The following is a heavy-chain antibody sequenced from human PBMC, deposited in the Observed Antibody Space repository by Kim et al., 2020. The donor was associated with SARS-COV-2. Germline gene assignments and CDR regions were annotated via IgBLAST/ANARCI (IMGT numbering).Heavy chain of an antibody. V-gene: IGHV3-23*01. CDR3: ARGTGRYYGSGSFNYFDS. D-gene: IGHD3-10*01. J-gene: IGHJ4*02. Sequence: KGRLTISGDNSRNTLYLQMNSLRAEDTAVYYCARGTGRYYGSGSFNYFDSWGQGSLVTVSS.